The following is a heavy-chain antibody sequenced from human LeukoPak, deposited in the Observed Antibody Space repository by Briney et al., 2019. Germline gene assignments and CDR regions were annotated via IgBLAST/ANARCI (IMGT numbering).Heavy chain of an antibody. CDR3: ARGFLGGTDQYFGS. CDR2: IGGGGPTT. Sequence: GGSLRLSCAASGFTFSTYAMNWVRQAPAKGLEWVSTIGGGGPTTDYADSVKDRFTISRDNSKNTLYLQMNSLRAEDTAVYFCARGFLGGTDQYFGSWGQGTLVTVSS. CDR1: GFTFSTYA. V-gene: IGHV3-23*01. J-gene: IGHJ4*02. D-gene: IGHD6-19*01.